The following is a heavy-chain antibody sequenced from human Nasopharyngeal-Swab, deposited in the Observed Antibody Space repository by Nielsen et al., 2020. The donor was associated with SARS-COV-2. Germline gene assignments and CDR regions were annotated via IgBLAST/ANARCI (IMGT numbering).Heavy chain of an antibody. J-gene: IGHJ4*02. Sequence: ESLKISCAVYGGSFSGYYWSWIRQPPGKGLEWIGEINHSGSTNYNPSLKSRVTISIDTSKNQFSLKLSSVSAADTAVYYCARGGGVWLQLSTYFDYWGQGTLVTVSS. D-gene: IGHD5-24*01. CDR2: INHSGST. V-gene: IGHV4-34*01. CDR1: GGSFSGYY. CDR3: ARGGGVWLQLSTYFDY.